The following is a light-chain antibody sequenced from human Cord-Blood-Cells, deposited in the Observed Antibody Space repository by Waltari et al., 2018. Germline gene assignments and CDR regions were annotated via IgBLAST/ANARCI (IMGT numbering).Light chain of an antibody. CDR2: RNN. CDR3: AAWDDSLSGRV. Sequence: QSVLTQPPSASGPPGQRVTISCSGSSPNIGSNYVYWYQQLPGPAPKLLIYRNNQRPSGVPDRFSGSKSGTSASLAISGLRSEDEADYYCAAWDDSLSGRVFGGGTKLTVL. V-gene: IGLV1-47*01. CDR1: SPNIGSNY. J-gene: IGLJ3*02.